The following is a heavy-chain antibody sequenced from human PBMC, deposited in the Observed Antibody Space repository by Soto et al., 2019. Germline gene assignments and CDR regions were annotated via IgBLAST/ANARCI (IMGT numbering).Heavy chain of an antibody. CDR2: INQDSHEK. Sequence: EVQLVESGGGLVQPGGSLRLSCVTSAFKMSDFWMSWVRQAPGKGLEWVAYINQDSHEKHYGDSVKGRFTISRDHAKNPLYLQMNSLRADDTAVFYCWSVKSGSYSLEHWGQGTLVTVSS. J-gene: IGHJ4*02. V-gene: IGHV3-7*05. D-gene: IGHD1-26*01. CDR3: WSVKSGSYSLEH. CDR1: AFKMSDFW.